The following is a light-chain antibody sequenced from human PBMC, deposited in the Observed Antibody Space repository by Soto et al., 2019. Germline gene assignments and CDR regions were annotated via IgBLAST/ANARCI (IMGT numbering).Light chain of an antibody. V-gene: IGKV3-11*01. Sequence: EIVLTQSPATLSLSPGERATLSCRASQSVSSYLAWYQQKPGQAPRLLIYDASNRATGIPARLSGSGSGTDFTLTISSLEPEDFAVYYCQQPSNWPPYTFGQGTKLEIK. CDR1: QSVSSY. CDR2: DAS. J-gene: IGKJ2*01. CDR3: QQPSNWPPYT.